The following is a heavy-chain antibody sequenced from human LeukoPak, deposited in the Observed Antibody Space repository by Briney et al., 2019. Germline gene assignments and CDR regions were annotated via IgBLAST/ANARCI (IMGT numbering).Heavy chain of an antibody. CDR2: IYTSGST. D-gene: IGHD6-6*01. CDR1: GGSISSGSYY. J-gene: IGHJ6*03. V-gene: IGHV4-61*02. CDR3: ARYDRPFPYSSSDYYYYMDV. Sequence: SETLSLTCTVSGGSISSGSYYWSWIRQPAGKGLEWIGRIYTSGSTNYNPSLKSRVTISVDTSKNQFSLKLSSVTAADTAVYYCARYDRPFPYSSSDYYYYMDVWGKGTTVTVSS.